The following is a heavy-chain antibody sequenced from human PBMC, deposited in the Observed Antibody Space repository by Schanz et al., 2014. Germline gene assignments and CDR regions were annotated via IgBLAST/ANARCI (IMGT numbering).Heavy chain of an antibody. D-gene: IGHD3-10*01. CDR1: GGSINNFY. V-gene: IGHV4-59*08. J-gene: IGHJ2*01. Sequence: QVQLQESGPGLVKPSETLSHTCSVSGGSINNFYWGWIRQSPGKGLAWIGYIYSRGIPTYNPSLKSRVSLTAEAPKNHFSLKFTSVTAGDAAVYYCARGGSAMVRGVMTASYWFFDLWGRGTLVTVSP. CDR2: IYSRGIP. CDR3: ARGGSAMVRGVMTASYWFFDL.